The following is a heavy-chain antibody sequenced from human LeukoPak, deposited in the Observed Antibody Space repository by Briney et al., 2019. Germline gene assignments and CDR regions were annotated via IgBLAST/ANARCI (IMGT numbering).Heavy chain of an antibody. CDR1: GGSFSGYY. D-gene: IGHD5-18*01. CDR3: ARGESGYSYGPPWY. J-gene: IGHJ4*02. V-gene: IGHV4-34*01. CDR2: INHSGST. Sequence: SETLSLTCAVYGGSFSGYYWSWIRQPPGKGLEWIGEINHSGSTNYNPSLKSRVTISVDTSKNQFSLKLSSVTAADTAVYYCARGESGYSYGPPWYWGQGTLVTVSS.